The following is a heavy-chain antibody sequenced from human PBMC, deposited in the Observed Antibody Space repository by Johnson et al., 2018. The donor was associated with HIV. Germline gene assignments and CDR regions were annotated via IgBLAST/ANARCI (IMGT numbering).Heavy chain of an antibody. CDR3: ARDSRLGPLAHAFDI. Sequence: QVQLVESGGGVVQPGGSLRLSCAASGFTFSSYGMHWVRQAPGKGLEWVTFMRFDGSEIHYVESVKGRFTISRDNSKNTLYLQMNSLRAEDTAVYYCARDSRLGPLAHAFDIWGQGTMVTVSS. D-gene: IGHD7-27*01. CDR2: MRFDGSEI. J-gene: IGHJ3*02. V-gene: IGHV3-30*02. CDR1: GFTFSSYG.